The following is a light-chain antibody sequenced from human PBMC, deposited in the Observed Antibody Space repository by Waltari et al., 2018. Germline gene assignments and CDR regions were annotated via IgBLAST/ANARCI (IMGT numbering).Light chain of an antibody. CDR3: QQFKSYPIT. J-gene: IGKJ5*01. V-gene: IGKV1-13*02. CDR2: DAS. CDR1: QGISSA. Sequence: AIQLTQSPSSLSASVGDRVTITCRASQGISSALAWYHQKSGKAPKLLIYDASSLESGVPSRFSGSGSGTDFTPTISSLQPEDFATYYCQQFKSYPITFGQGTRLEIK.